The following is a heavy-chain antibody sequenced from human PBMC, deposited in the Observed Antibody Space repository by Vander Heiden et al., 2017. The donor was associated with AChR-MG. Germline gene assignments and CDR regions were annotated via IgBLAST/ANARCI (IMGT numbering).Heavy chain of an antibody. D-gene: IGHD4-17*01. V-gene: IGHV3-73*02. CDR3: TTLVADYGDSKRDNWFDP. CDR2: IRTEANSYAT. CDR1: GFTFSGSA. J-gene: IGHJ5*02. Sequence: EVQLVESGGGLVQPGGSLKLSCAASGFTFSGSAIHWVRQVSGKGLEWVGRIRTEANSYATAYAASVKGRFTISRDDSKNTAYLQMNSLKTEDTAVYYCTTLVADYGDSKRDNWFDPWGQGTLVTVSS.